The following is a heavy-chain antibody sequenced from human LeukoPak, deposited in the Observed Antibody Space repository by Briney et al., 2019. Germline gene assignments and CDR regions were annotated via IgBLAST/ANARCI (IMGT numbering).Heavy chain of an antibody. Sequence: PGGSLRLSCAVSGFTVSTYVMHWVRRAPGEGLVWVSRINHDGSDIGYADSVKGRSTISRDNAKNTLYLQMNSPRADDTAIYYCVRDSNFKIDYWGQGTLVTVSS. CDR3: VRDSNFKIDY. J-gene: IGHJ4*02. CDR1: GFTVSTYV. D-gene: IGHD5-24*01. CDR2: INHDGSDI. V-gene: IGHV3-74*01.